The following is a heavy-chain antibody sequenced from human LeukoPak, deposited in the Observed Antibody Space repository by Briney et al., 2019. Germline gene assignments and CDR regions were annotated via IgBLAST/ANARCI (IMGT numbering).Heavy chain of an antibody. CDR3: AREATTVTTPVTFYFDY. J-gene: IGHJ4*02. CDR2: ISSSSSTI. CDR1: GFTFSSYS. D-gene: IGHD4-17*01. Sequence: PGGSLRLSCAASGFTFSSYSMNWVRQAPGKGLEWVSYISSSSSTIYYADSVKGRFTISRDNAKNSLYLQMNSLRAEDTAVFYCAREATTVTTPVTFYFDYWGQGTLVTVSS. V-gene: IGHV3-48*04.